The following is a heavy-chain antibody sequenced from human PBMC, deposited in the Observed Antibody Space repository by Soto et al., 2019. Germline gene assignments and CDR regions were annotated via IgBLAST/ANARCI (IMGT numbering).Heavy chain of an antibody. D-gene: IGHD4-17*01. CDR3: ASAVTIHYGMDV. J-gene: IGHJ6*02. CDR2: INGGNGNT. V-gene: IGHV1-3*01. Sequence: ASVKVSCKASGYTFTSYAMHWVRQAPGQSLEWMGWINGGNGNTKYSQKFQGRVTITRDTSASTAYMELSSLRSEDTAVYYCASAVTIHYGMDVWGQGTTVTVSS. CDR1: GYTFTSYA.